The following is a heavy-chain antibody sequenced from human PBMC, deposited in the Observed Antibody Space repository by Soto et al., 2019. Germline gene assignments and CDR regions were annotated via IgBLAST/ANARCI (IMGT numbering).Heavy chain of an antibody. D-gene: IGHD3-22*01. CDR1: GNTFMNHG. CDR3: ATLRTSGYHTHYFFGMDV. CDR2: ISPYNDNT. J-gene: IGHJ6*02. V-gene: IGHV1-18*04. Sequence: QVHLEQSGPEVQKPGASVKVACRASGNTFMNHGISWVRQAPGQGLEWMGWISPYNDNTNYAQKLQGRVFMTTDLSTRKAYMELRSLRSDDTAVYYCATLRTSGYHTHYFFGMDVWGQRTTVAVSS.